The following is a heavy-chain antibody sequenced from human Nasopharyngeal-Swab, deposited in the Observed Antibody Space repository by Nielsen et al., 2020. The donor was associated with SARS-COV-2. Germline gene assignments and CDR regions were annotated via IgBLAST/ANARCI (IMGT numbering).Heavy chain of an antibody. CDR2: ITWNSGNK. D-gene: IGHD5-18*01. J-gene: IGHJ4*02. Sequence: SLKISCAASGFTFENYAMHWVRQPPGKGLEWVSGITWNSGNKGYAESVQGRFTISRDNARNSLYLQMDSLRAEDTALYYCAKARRTDTYGFECFDYWGQGTLVTVSS. CDR3: AKARRTDTYGFECFDY. CDR1: GFTFENYA. V-gene: IGHV3-9*01.